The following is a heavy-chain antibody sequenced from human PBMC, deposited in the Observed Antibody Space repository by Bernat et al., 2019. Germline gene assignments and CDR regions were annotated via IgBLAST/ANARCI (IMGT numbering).Heavy chain of an antibody. D-gene: IGHD6-13*01. CDR2: ISSSSSTK. CDR3: AGGRSSAAGTVGGTYYFDY. J-gene: IGHJ4*02. Sequence: EVQLVESGGGLVQPGGSLRLACAASGFTFSSYSMNWVRQAPGKGLEWVSFISSSSSTKYYGSSVNGRFTNSRYNAKRSLYLQMKSLRAEDTAVYYCAGGRSSAAGTVGGTYYFDYWGQGTLVTVSS. V-gene: IGHV3-48*01. CDR1: GFTFSSYS.